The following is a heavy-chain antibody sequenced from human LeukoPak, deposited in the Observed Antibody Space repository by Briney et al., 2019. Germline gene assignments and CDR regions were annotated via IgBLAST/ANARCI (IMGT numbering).Heavy chain of an antibody. D-gene: IGHD6-19*01. CDR1: GYTFTSYY. Sequence: ASVKVSCKASGYTFTSYYMHWVRQAPGQGLEWMGIINPSGGSTSYAQKFQGRVTMTRDTSTSTVYMELSSLRSEDTAVYYCARADSSGGNYYYYGMDDWGKGTTVTVSS. J-gene: IGHJ6*04. CDR2: INPSGGST. V-gene: IGHV1-46*01. CDR3: ARADSSGGNYYYYGMDD.